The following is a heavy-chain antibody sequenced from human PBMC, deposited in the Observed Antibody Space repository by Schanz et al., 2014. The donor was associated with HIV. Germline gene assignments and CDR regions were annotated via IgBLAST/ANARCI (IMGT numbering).Heavy chain of an antibody. CDR1: GYSFNDYG. CDR3: AREKMDTGGLDV. J-gene: IGHJ6*02. Sequence: QVQLVQSGAEVKKPGASVKVSCKASGYSFNDYGVSWMRQAPGQGLQWMGVINTNGGGTSDTLQGRVIITRDTSTRTVYMYLSNLRFEDSAVYYCAREKMDTGGLDVWGQGTTVTVSS. CDR2: INTNGGGT. V-gene: IGHV1-46*02.